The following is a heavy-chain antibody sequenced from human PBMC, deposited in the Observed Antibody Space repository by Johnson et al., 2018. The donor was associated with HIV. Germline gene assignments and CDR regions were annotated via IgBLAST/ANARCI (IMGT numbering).Heavy chain of an antibody. CDR2: ISYDGSDK. D-gene: IGHD2-21*02. J-gene: IGHJ3*02. CDR3: ARPHIVVVTAGYAFDI. CDR1: GFTFSSYG. V-gene: IGHV3-30*19. Sequence: QVQLVESGGGVVQPGRSLRLSCAASGFTFSSYGMHWVRQAPAKGLEWVAVISYDGSDKYYADSVKGRLTISRDSSKNTLYLQMNSLRAEDTAVYYCARPHIVVVTAGYAFDIWGQGTMVIVSS.